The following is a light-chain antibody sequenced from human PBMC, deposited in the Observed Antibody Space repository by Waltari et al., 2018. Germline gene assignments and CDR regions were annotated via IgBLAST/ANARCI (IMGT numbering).Light chain of an antibody. CDR1: SSNIGSYHF. CDR2: EVT. J-gene: IGLJ1*01. CDR3: CSYTLGGSYYV. V-gene: IGLV2-23*02. Sequence: QSDLTQPASVSGSPGQSVTISCPGSSSNIGSYHFVSWYQQPPDNAPQLIISEVTRRPSGVSNRFSDSKSGNTASLTISGLQPEDEAEYFCCSYTLGGSYYVFGTGTKVAVL.